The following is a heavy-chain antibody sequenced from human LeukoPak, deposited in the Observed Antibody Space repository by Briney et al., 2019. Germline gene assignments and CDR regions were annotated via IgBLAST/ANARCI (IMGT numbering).Heavy chain of an antibody. CDR3: ASRITEYCSSTSCYIGAFDI. Sequence: SVKVSCKASGGTFSSYTISWVRQAPGQGLEWMGRIIPILGIANYAQKFQGRVTITADKSTSTAYMELSSLRSEDTAVYYCASRITEYCSSTSCYIGAFDIWGQGTMVTVFS. CDR2: IIPILGIA. J-gene: IGHJ3*02. D-gene: IGHD2-2*02. V-gene: IGHV1-69*02. CDR1: GGTFSSYT.